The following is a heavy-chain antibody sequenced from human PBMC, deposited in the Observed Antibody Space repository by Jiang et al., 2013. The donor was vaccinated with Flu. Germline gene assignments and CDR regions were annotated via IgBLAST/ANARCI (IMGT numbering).Heavy chain of an antibody. CDR1: GYSFSGYW. D-gene: IGHD1-26*01. CDR3: ARVLGNLFDF. Sequence: GAEVKKPGESLKISCKASGYSFSGYWIGWVRLMPGKGLEWVGMIYPGDSDTRYSPSFQGQVTISADESITTVYLQWSRLKASDTAMYYCARVLGNLFDFWGQGTLVTVSS. V-gene: IGHV5-51*01. J-gene: IGHJ4*02. CDR2: IYPGDSDT.